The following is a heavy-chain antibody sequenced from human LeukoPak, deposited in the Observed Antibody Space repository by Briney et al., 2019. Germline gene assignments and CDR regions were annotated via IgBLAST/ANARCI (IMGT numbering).Heavy chain of an antibody. Sequence: PGGSLRLSCAASGFTFSSYSMNRVRQAPGKGLEWVSYISSSSSTIYYADSVKGRFTISRDNAKNSLYLQMNSLRAEDTAVYYCASMVSMVRGVMIDYWGQGTLVTVSS. CDR1: GFTFSSYS. CDR3: ASMVSMVRGVMIDY. V-gene: IGHV3-48*01. CDR2: ISSSSSTI. D-gene: IGHD3-10*01. J-gene: IGHJ4*02.